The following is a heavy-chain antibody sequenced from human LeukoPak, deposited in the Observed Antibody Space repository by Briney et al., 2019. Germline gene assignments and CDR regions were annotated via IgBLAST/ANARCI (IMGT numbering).Heavy chain of an antibody. CDR1: GGPITSSY. CDR2: IYYSGST. Sequence: PSETLSLTCTVSGGPITSSYWSWIRLPPGKGLEWIGYIYYSGSTNYNPSLKSRVTISVDTSKNQFSLSLSSVTAADTAIYYCARDPRGQGYNFGISDASDIWGQGTMVTVSS. J-gene: IGHJ3*02. CDR3: ARDPRGQGYNFGISDASDI. V-gene: IGHV4-59*01. D-gene: IGHD5-24*01.